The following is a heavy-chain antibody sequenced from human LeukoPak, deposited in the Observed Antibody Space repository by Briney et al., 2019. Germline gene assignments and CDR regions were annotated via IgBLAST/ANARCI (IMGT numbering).Heavy chain of an antibody. CDR1: GASMISHNYY. D-gene: IGHD3-9*01. V-gene: IGHV4-39*01. CDR2: ISYTGST. J-gene: IGHJ6*03. CDR3: AKLLSYDILTDNYYKYYMDV. Sequence: SETLSLTCSVSGASMISHNYYWGWIRQPPGKALELIGSISYTGSTFYRPSLKSRVTMSVDTSNNQFALRVNSATAADTAVYYCAKLLSYDILTDNYYKYYMDVWGKGTTVTVSS.